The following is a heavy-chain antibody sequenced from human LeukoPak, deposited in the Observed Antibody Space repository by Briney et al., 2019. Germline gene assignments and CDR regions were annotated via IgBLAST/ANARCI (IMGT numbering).Heavy chain of an antibody. J-gene: IGHJ4*02. V-gene: IGHV3-30*02. CDR1: GFTFSSHG. Sequence: PGGSLRLSCAASGFTFSSHGMHWVRQAPGKGLEWVAFIRYDGSNKYYADSVKGRFTISRDNSKNTLYLQVNSLKTEDTAVYYCTTDRRRGKEYPLDYWGQGTLVTVSS. D-gene: IGHD3-16*01. CDR3: TTDRRRGKEYPLDY. CDR2: IRYDGSNK.